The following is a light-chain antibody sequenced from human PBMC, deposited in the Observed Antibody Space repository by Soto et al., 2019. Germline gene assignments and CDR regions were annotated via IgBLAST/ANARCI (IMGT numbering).Light chain of an antibody. J-gene: IGKJ2*01. Sequence: DVQMTQSPSAMSASVGDRVTITCRASQDISRFVAWFQQKPGKAPERLIYDTSSLQPGVPSRFSGSGSGTEFTLAISGLQPEDFATYYCQQTYITPYTFGQGTKLEIK. CDR3: QQTYITPYT. CDR2: DTS. CDR1: QDISRF. V-gene: IGKV1-17*03.